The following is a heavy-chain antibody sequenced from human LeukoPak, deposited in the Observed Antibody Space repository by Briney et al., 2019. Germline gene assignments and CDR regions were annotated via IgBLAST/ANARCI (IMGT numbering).Heavy chain of an antibody. CDR2: IYHSGST. Sequence: SETLSLTCAVSGYSISSGYYWGWIRQPPGKGLEWIGSIYHSGSTNYNPSLKSRVTISVDTSKNQFSLKLSSVTAADTAVYYCARVDYYGSGSYYNGFFDYWGQGTLVTVSS. V-gene: IGHV4-38-2*01. CDR3: ARVDYYGSGSYYNGFFDY. CDR1: GYSISSGYY. D-gene: IGHD3-10*01. J-gene: IGHJ4*02.